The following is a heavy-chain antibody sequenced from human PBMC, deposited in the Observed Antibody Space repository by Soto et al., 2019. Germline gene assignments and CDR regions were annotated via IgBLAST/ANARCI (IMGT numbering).Heavy chain of an antibody. J-gene: IGHJ6*02. CDR2: IYYSGST. CDR1: GGSISSYY. V-gene: IGHV4-59*01. Sequence: SETLSLTCTVSGGSISSYYWSWIRQPPGKGLEWIGYIYYSGSTNYNPSLKSRVTISVDTSKNQFSLKLSSVTAADTAVYYCARDTGAAAGIPSYYYYYGMDVWGQGTTVTVSS. D-gene: IGHD6-13*01. CDR3: ARDTGAAAGIPSYYYYYGMDV.